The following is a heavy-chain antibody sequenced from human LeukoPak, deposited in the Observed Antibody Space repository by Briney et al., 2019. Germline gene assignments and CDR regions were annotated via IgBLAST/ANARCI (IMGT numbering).Heavy chain of an antibody. V-gene: IGHV4-59*01. Sequence: SETLSLTCTVSGGSISSYYWSWIRQPPGKGLEWIGYTYYSGSTNYNPSLKSRVTISVDTSKNQFSLKLSSVTAADTAVYYCARSGYSSLYDYWGQGTLVTVSS. D-gene: IGHD3-22*01. CDR2: TYYSGST. CDR1: GGSISSYY. CDR3: ARSGYSSLYDY. J-gene: IGHJ4*02.